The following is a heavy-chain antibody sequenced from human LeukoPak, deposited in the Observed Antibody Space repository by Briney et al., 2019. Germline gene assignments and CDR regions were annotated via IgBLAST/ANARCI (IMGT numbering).Heavy chain of an antibody. J-gene: IGHJ5*02. V-gene: IGHV3-48*03. CDR1: GFTFSTYE. CDR3: ARDNYYYASSGYYLRWFDP. D-gene: IGHD3-22*01. CDR2: ISSSGGST. Sequence: GGSLRLSCAASGFTFSTYEMNWVRQAPGKGLEWISFISSSGGSTYYADSVKGRFTISRDNANGSLSLQMNSLRAEDTAVYYCARDNYYYASSGYYLRWFDPWGQGTLVTVTS.